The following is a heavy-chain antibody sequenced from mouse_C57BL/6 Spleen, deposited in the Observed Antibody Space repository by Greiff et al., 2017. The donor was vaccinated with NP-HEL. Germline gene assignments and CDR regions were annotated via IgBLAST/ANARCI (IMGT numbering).Heavy chain of an antibody. D-gene: IGHD1-1*02. V-gene: IGHV1-82*01. CDR1: GYAFSSSW. CDR2: IYPGDGDT. J-gene: IGHJ3*01. CDR3: ARDRYYAHGGAWFAY. Sequence: QVQLQQSGPELVKPGASVKISCKASGYAFSSSWMNWVKQRPGKGLEWIGRIYPGDGDTNYNGKFKGKATLTADKSSSTAYMQLSSLTSEDSAVYFCARDRYYAHGGAWFAYWGQGTLVTVSA.